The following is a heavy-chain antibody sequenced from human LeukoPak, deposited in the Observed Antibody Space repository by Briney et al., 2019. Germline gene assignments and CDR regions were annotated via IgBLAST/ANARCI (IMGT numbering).Heavy chain of an antibody. CDR3: ARARITIFGVIIGGVFDI. CDR1: GGSFSSGNHY. D-gene: IGHD3-3*01. J-gene: IGHJ3*02. V-gene: IGHV4-61*02. Sequence: SETLSLTCTVSGGSFSSGNHYWSWIRQPAGKGLEWIGRLYTAGSTNYNPSLKSRVTISKDTSKNQFSLKLTSVTAADTAVYYCARARITIFGVIIGGVFDIWGQGTMVTVSS. CDR2: LYTAGST.